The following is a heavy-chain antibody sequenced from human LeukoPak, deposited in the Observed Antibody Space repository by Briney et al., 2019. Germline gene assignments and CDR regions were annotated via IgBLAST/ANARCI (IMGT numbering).Heavy chain of an antibody. Sequence: GASVKVSCKASGGTFSSYAISWVRQAPGQGLEWMGGIIPIFGTANYAQKFQGRVTITADESTSTAYMELSILRSEDTAVYYCASLGGGSTVTTYLNYWGQGTLVTVSS. CDR2: IIPIFGTA. D-gene: IGHD4-17*01. J-gene: IGHJ4*02. V-gene: IGHV1-69*13. CDR1: GGTFSSYA. CDR3: ASLGGGSTVTTYLNY.